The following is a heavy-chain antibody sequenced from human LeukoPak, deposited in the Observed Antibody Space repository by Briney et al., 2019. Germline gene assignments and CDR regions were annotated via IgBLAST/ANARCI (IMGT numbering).Heavy chain of an antibody. CDR2: IYYSGST. J-gene: IGHJ5*02. CDR1: GGSISSYY. Sequence: SETLSLTCTVSGGSISSYYWSWIRQPPGKGLEWIGYIYYSGSTNYNPSLKSRVTISVDTSKNQFSLKLSSVTAADTAVYYCARGLSTRITIFGVVTNKGRWDRWFDPWGQGTLVTVSS. V-gene: IGHV4-59*12. CDR3: ARGLSTRITIFGVVTNKGRWDRWFDP. D-gene: IGHD3-3*01.